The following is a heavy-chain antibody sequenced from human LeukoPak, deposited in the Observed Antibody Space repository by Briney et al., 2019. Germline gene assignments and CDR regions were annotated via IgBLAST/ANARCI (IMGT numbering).Heavy chain of an antibody. CDR3: AREGGYAYAFDI. CDR1: GGSISSGDYY. V-gene: IGHV4-30-4*01. CDR2: IYYSGST. D-gene: IGHD2-2*01. J-gene: IGHJ3*02. Sequence: SETLSLTCTVSGGSISSGDYYWSWIRQPPGKGLEWIGYIYYSGSTYYNPSLKSRVTISVDTSKNQFSLKLSSVTAADTAVYYCAREGGYAYAFDIWGQGTMVTASS.